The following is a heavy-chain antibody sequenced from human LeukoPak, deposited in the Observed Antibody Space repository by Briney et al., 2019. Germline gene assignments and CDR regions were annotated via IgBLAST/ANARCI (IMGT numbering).Heavy chain of an antibody. Sequence: ASVKVSFNASGYTFTSYDINWGRQATGPGLERMGWMNPNSSNTGYAHKFQSRGTMIRNTSISTAYTELSSLRTAETAADYYSRAPVPFHYYGWEAFGYLGQGTLGTGSP. CDR2: MNPNSSNT. D-gene: IGHD3-10*01. CDR1: GYTFTSYD. V-gene: IGHV1-8*01. CDR3: SRAPVPFHYYGWEAFGY. J-gene: IGHJ4*01.